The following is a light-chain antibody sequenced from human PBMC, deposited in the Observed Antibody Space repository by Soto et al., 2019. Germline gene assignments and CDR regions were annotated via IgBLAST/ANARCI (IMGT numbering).Light chain of an antibody. J-gene: IGKJ1*01. CDR2: DAS. CDR3: QQRSDWPPA. CDR1: QSVSIY. Sequence: EIVLTQSPATLSLSPGERATLSCRASQSVSIYLAWYQQKPGQAPRLLISDASNRATGIPARFSGSGSGTDFPLTISSLEPEDFAVYYCQQRSDWPPAFGQGTKVEVK. V-gene: IGKV3-11*01.